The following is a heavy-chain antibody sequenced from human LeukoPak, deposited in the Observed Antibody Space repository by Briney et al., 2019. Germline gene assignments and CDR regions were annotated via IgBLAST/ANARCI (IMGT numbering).Heavy chain of an antibody. Sequence: PGGSLRLSCAASGFTFSSYSMNWVRQAPGKGLVWVSYISSSSSTIYYADSVKGRFTISRDNAKNSLYLQMNSLRAEDTAVYYCARDVRVFGWWEPFDYWGQGTLVTVSS. V-gene: IGHV3-48*01. CDR1: GFTFSSYS. J-gene: IGHJ4*02. D-gene: IGHD2-15*01. CDR2: ISSSSSTI. CDR3: ARDVRVFGWWEPFDY.